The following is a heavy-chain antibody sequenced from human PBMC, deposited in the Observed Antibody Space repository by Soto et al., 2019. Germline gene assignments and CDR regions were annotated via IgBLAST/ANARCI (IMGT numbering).Heavy chain of an antibody. CDR1: GFTFSSYG. Sequence: VQLVESGGGVVQPGTSLRPSCAASGFTFSSYGMHWVRQAPGKGLEWVAVIWYDGSNKYYADSVKGRFTISRDNSKNTLYLQMNSLRAEDTAVYYCARDDCSGGRCYPDYWGQGTLVTVSS. V-gene: IGHV3-33*01. CDR3: ARDDCSGGRCYPDY. CDR2: IWYDGSNK. D-gene: IGHD2-15*01. J-gene: IGHJ4*02.